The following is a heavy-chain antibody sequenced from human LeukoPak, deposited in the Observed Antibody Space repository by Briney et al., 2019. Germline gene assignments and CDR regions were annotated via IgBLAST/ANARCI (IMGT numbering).Heavy chain of an antibody. CDR3: ARAGNVVVPAATTGPEYYGMDV. CDR1: GFTFSDYY. V-gene: IGHV3-11*06. J-gene: IGHJ6*02. Sequence: PGGSLRLSCAASGFTFSDYYMSWIRQAQGKGLEWVSYISSSSSYTNYADSVKGRFTISRDNAKNSLYLQMNSLRAEDTAVYYCARAGNVVVPAATTGPEYYGMDVWGQGTTVTVSS. D-gene: IGHD2-2*01. CDR2: ISSSSSYT.